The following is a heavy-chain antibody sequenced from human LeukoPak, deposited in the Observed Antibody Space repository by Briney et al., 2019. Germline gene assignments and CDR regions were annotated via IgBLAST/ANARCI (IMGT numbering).Heavy chain of an antibody. CDR2: ISSSSSYI. V-gene: IGHV3-21*01. CDR3: ARDRGIAAAGTSDY. CDR1: GFTFSSYS. Sequence: GGSLRLTCAASGFTFSSYSMNWVRQAPGKGLEWVSSISSSSSYIYYADSVKGRFTISRDNAKNSLYLQMNSLRAEDTAVYYCARDRGIAAAGTSDYWGQGTLVTVSS. D-gene: IGHD6-13*01. J-gene: IGHJ4*02.